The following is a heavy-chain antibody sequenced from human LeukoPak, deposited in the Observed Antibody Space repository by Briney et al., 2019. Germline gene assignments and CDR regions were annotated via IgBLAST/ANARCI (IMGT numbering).Heavy chain of an antibody. CDR2: IYHSGST. D-gene: IGHD2-2*01. CDR1: GGSISSGGYY. Sequence: SQTLSLTCTVSGGSISSGGYYWSWIRQPPGKGLEWIGYIYHSGSTYYNPSLKSRVTISVDRSKNQFSLKLSSVTAADTAVYYCARGGDDPSLWYFDYWGQGTLVTVSS. J-gene: IGHJ4*02. CDR3: ARGGDDPSLWYFDY. V-gene: IGHV4-30-2*01.